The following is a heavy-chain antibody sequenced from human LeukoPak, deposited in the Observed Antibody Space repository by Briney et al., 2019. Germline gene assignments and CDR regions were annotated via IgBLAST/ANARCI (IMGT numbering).Heavy chain of an antibody. V-gene: IGHV1-18*01. CDR1: VYTFTSYG. Sequence: GASVKVSRKASVYTFTSYGISWVRQAPGQGLEWMGWISAYNGNTNYAQKLQGRATMTTDTSTSTAYMELRSLRSDDTAVYYCHMTTVTTEGNSDFDYWGQGTLVTVSS. CDR3: HMTTVTTEGNSDFDY. CDR2: ISAYNGNT. D-gene: IGHD4-17*01. J-gene: IGHJ4*02.